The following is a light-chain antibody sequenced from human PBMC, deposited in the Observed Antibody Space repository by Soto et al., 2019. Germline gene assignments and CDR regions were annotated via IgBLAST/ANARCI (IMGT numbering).Light chain of an antibody. CDR3: AAWDDSLNVYVV. CDR2: SNN. Sequence: QSVLTQPPSASGTPGRRVTISCSGSSSNSGSNTVNWYQQLPGTAPKLLIYSNNQRPSGVPDRFSGSKSGTSASLAISGLQSEDEADYYCAAWDDSLNVYVVFGGGTKLTVL. J-gene: IGLJ2*01. CDR1: SSNSGSNT. V-gene: IGLV1-44*01.